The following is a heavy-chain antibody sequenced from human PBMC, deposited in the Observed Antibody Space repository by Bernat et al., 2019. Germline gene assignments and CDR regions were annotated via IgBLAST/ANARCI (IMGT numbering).Heavy chain of an antibody. CDR1: GLTFSNYS. D-gene: IGHD5-18*01. Sequence: EVQLAESGGGLVQPGGSLRLSCSASGLTFSNYSMSWVRQAPGKGLEWVANINQDGSDKFYVGSVKGRFTISRDNAKSSLYLQMNSLKVEDTAFYYCAREHRGAYSYNWFDPWGQGTLVTVSS. J-gene: IGHJ5*02. V-gene: IGHV3-7*03. CDR2: INQDGSDK. CDR3: AREHRGAYSYNWFDP.